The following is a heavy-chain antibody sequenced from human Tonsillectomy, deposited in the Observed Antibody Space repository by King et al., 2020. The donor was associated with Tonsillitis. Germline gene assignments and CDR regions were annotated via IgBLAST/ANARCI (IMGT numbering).Heavy chain of an antibody. CDR2: INVYNGNT. V-gene: IGHV1-18*01. CDR1: GYKFTSYG. D-gene: IGHD3-3*01. CDR3: ARDRGPYDFWSGHYNYFDF. Sequence: VQLVQSGAEVKQPGASVKVSCKASGYKFTSYGISWVRQAPGQGLEWMGWINVYNGNTNYAQKLQGRVTMTTDTSTNTAYMELRSLGSDDTAVYYCARDRGPYDFWSGHYNYFDFWGQGTLVTVSS. J-gene: IGHJ4*02.